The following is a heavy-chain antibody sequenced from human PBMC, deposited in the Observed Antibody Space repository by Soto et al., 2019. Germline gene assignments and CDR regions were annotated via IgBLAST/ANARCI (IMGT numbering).Heavy chain of an antibody. CDR2: ISGSGGST. CDR1: GFTFSSYA. V-gene: IGHV3-23*01. J-gene: IGHJ4*02. CDR3: AQDLKYSGSYSAY. D-gene: IGHD1-26*01. Sequence: QPGGSLRLSCAASGFTFSSYAMSWVRQAPGKGLEWVSAISGSGGSTYYADSVKGRFTISRDNSKNTLYLQMNSLRAENTAVYYCAQDLKYSGSYSAYWGQGTLVTVSS.